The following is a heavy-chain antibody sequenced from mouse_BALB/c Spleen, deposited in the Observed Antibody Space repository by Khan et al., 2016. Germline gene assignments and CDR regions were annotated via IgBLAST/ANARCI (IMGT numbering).Heavy chain of an antibody. J-gene: IGHJ4*01. V-gene: IGHV3-2*02. CDR3: ARSPPYDYDGYYYAMDY. CDR1: GYSITSDYA. CDR2: ISYSGST. Sequence: EVQLQESGPGLVKPSQSLSLTCTVTGYSITSDYAWNWIRQFPGNKLEWMGYISYSGSTSYNTSLKSRISITRDTSKHQFFLQLNSVTTEDTANYYCARSPPYDYDGYYYAMDYWGQGTSVTVSS. D-gene: IGHD2-4*01.